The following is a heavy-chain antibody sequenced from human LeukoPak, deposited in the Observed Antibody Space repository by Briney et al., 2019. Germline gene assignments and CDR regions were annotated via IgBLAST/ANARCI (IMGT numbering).Heavy chain of an antibody. CDR2: INHSGST. J-gene: IGHJ4*02. Sequence: PSETLSLTGAVYGGSFSGYYWSWIRQPPGKGLEWIGEINHSGSTNYNPSLKSRVTISVDTSKNQFSLKLSSVTAADTAVYYCARAGARIAVAEYYFDYWGQGTLVTVSS. V-gene: IGHV4-34*01. CDR1: GGSFSGYY. D-gene: IGHD6-19*01. CDR3: ARAGARIAVAEYYFDY.